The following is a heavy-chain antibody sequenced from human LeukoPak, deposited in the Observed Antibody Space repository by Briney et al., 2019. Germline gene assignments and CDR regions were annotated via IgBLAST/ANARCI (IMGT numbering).Heavy chain of an antibody. CDR3: AMVRGVIGLYYFDY. D-gene: IGHD3-10*01. J-gene: IGHJ4*02. V-gene: IGHV1-69*13. CDR2: IIPIFGTA. CDR1: GYTFTSYG. Sequence: SVKVSCKASGYTFTSYGISWVRQAPGQGLEWMGGIIPIFGTANYAQKFQGRVTITADESTSTAYMELSSLRSEDTAVYYCAMVRGVIGLYYFDYWGQGTLVTVSS.